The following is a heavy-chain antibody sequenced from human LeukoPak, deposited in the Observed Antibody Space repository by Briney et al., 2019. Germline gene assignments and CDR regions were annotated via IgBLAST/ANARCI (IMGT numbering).Heavy chain of an antibody. D-gene: IGHD6-19*01. V-gene: IGHV3-9*01. Sequence: GGSLRLSCAASGFTFDDYAMHWVRQAPGKGLEWVSGISWNSGSIGYADSVKGRFTISRDNAKNSLYLQMDSLRAEDTALYYCASSSGWPQDFDYWGQGTLVTVSS. CDR1: GFTFDDYA. CDR3: ASSSGWPQDFDY. CDR2: ISWNSGSI. J-gene: IGHJ4*02.